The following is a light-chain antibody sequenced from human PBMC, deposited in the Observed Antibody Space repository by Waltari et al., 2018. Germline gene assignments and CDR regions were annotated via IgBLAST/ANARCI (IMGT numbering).Light chain of an antibody. V-gene: IGKV3-11*01. CDR3: QHRSDWPPFT. J-gene: IGKJ3*01. CDR2: DAF. Sequence: EIVLTQSPVTLSLSPGERATLSCRASQNIQTFLAWYQHRPGQPPRLLIADAFYRATGIPARLSGSGSGTDFALSISIREPEDFAVYFCQHRSDWPPFTFGPGTRVDI. CDR1: QNIQTF.